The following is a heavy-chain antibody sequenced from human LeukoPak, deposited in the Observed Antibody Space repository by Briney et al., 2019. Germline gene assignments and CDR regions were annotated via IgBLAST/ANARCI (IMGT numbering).Heavy chain of an antibody. CDR3: ARGGFRDTHFDY. Sequence: SETLSLTCAVYGGSFSGYYWSWIRQPPGKGLEWIGEINHSGSTNYNPSLKSRVTISVDTSKNQFSLKLSSVTAADTAVYYCARGGFRDTHFDYWGQGTLVTVSS. CDR2: INHSGST. D-gene: IGHD3-10*01. V-gene: IGHV4-34*01. J-gene: IGHJ4*02. CDR1: GGSFSGYY.